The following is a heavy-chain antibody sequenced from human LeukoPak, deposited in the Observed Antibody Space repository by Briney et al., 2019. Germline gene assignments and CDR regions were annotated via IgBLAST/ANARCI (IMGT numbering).Heavy chain of an antibody. J-gene: IGHJ4*02. D-gene: IGHD3-22*01. CDR2: ISDSGGGRT. CDR3: ATHRRGYHDSSESYYFDY. Sequence: PGGSLRLSCAASGFTFSSFAMSWARQAQGKGLEWVSGISDSGGGRTYYADSVKGRFTISRDNSKNTLYLQMNGLRAEDTAVYYCATHRRGYHDSSESYYFDYWGQGTLVAVSS. CDR1: GFTFSSFA. V-gene: IGHV3-23*01.